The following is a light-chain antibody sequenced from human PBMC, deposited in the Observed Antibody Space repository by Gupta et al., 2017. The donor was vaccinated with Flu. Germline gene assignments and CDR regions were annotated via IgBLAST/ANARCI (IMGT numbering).Light chain of an antibody. CDR2: EVS. Sequence: SITISCTGSSSDIETYKYVSCYQQPQGKAPKLVIFEVSNRPSGISNRFSGSKSGNTASLTISGLQAEDDAHYYCSSYSSKNSLVFGGGTKLTVL. V-gene: IGLV2-14*01. CDR1: SSDIETYKY. CDR3: SSYSSKNSLV. J-gene: IGLJ2*01.